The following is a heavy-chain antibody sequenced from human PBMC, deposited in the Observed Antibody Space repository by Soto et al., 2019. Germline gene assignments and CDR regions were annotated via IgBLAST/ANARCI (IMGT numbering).Heavy chain of an antibody. D-gene: IGHD6-13*01. J-gene: IGHJ4*02. CDR1: GFTFSSYA. V-gene: IGHV3-30-3*01. CDR2: ISYDGSNK. CDR3: ARDRRAAARTEYPYYFDY. Sequence: QVQLVESGGGVVQPGRSLRLSCAASGFTFSSYAMHWVRQAPGKGLEWVAVISYDGSNKYYADSVKGRFTISRDNSKNTLYLQMNSLRAEDTAVYYCARDRRAAARTEYPYYFDYWGQGTLVTVSS.